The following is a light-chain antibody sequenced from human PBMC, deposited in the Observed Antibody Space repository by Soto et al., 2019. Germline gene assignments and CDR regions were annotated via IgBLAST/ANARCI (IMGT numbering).Light chain of an antibody. V-gene: IGLV1-40*01. CDR3: QSYDSSLSGWV. CDR2: GNS. CDR1: SSNIGAGYN. J-gene: IGLJ3*02. Sequence: QAVVTQPPSVSGAPGQRVTISCIGSSSNIGAGYNVHWYQQLPGTAPKLLIYGNSNRPSGVPDRFSGSKSGTSASLAITGLQAEDEADYYCQSYDSSLSGWVFGGGTTVTVL.